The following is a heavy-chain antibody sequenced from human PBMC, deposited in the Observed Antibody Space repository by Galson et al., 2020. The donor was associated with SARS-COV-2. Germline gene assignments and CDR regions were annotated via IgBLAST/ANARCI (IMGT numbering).Heavy chain of an antibody. CDR1: GDSVSNNSVT. D-gene: IGHD6-19*01. CDR2: TYYRSKWYN. V-gene: IGHV6-1*01. CDR3: TRDLKWLAN. J-gene: IGHJ4*02. Sequence: SQTLSLTCAISGDSVSNNSVTWNWIRQSPSRGLEWLGRTYYRSKWYNDYAVSVRSRITINPDTSKNQFSLQLNSVTPEDTAVYFCTRDLKWLANWGQGTLVTVSS.